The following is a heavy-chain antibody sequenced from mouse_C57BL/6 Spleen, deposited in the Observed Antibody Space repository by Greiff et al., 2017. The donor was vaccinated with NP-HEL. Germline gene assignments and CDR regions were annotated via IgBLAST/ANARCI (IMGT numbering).Heavy chain of an antibody. D-gene: IGHD2-1*01. CDR2: FNPSSGYT. J-gene: IGHJ4*01. CDR3: ARGGNSLAMDY. V-gene: IGHV1-4*01. CDR1: GYTFTSYT. Sequence: QVQLQQSGAELARPGASVKMSCKASGYTFTSYTMHWVKQRPGQGLEWIGYFNPSSGYTKYNQKFKDKATLTADKSSSTAYMQLSSLTSEDSAVYYCARGGNSLAMDYWGQGTSVTVSS.